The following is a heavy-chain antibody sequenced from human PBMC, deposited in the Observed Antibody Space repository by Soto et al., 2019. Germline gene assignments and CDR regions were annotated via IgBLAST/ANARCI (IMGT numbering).Heavy chain of an antibody. Sequence: PGGSLRLSCAASGFTFSSYGMHWVRQAPGKGLEWVAVISYDGSNKYYADSVKGRFTISRDNSKNTLYLQMNSLRAEDTAVYYCARDRGYCSGGSCSTSYYFDYWGQGTLVTVSS. V-gene: IGHV3-30*03. CDR3: ARDRGYCSGGSCSTSYYFDY. J-gene: IGHJ4*02. CDR1: GFTFSSYG. CDR2: ISYDGSNK. D-gene: IGHD2-15*01.